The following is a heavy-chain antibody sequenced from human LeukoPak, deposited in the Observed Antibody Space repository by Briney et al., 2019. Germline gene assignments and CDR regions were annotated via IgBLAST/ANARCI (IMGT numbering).Heavy chain of an antibody. V-gene: IGHV4-4*07. CDR1: GGSISSYY. CDR2: IYTSGST. CDR3: ARSYSSSSPFDY. Sequence: SETLSLTCTVSGGSISSYYWCWIRQPAGKGLEWIGRIYTSGSTNYNPSLKSRVTMSVDTSKNQFSLKLSSVTAADTAVYYCARSYSSSSPFDYWGQGTLVTVSS. D-gene: IGHD6-6*01. J-gene: IGHJ4*02.